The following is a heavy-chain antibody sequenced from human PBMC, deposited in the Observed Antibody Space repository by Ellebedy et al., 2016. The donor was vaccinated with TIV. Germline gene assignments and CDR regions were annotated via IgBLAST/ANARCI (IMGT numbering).Heavy chain of an antibody. CDR1: GFTFSHYT. CDR3: VRVKFRVVVTAIGALDM. J-gene: IGHJ3*02. CDR2: ISASNNYI. V-gene: IGHV3-21*04. D-gene: IGHD2-21*02. Sequence: GESLKISCAASGFTFSHYTMTWVRQVPGGRLEWVSSISASNNYITYADAVKGRFTISRDNAKNSLFLQMSSLRAEDTAVYHCVRVKFRVVVTAIGALDMWGQGTLVAVSS.